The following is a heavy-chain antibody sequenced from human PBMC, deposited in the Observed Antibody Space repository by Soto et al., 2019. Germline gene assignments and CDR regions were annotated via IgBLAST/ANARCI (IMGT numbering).Heavy chain of an antibody. Sequence: QVQLRESGPGLVKPSGTLSLTCVVSGGSISSSYWWSWVRQSPGKGLEWIGEVYHTGITNYNPSLKRQVTLSGDKSTNQSALMLRSVSAADTAVYCCATLPPRIVVVVPPIPTWGQGTLRTVSS. CDR3: ATLPPRIVVVVPPIPT. CDR2: VYHTGIT. CDR1: GGSISSSYW. V-gene: IGHV4-4*01. D-gene: IGHD2-8*02. J-gene: IGHJ5*02.